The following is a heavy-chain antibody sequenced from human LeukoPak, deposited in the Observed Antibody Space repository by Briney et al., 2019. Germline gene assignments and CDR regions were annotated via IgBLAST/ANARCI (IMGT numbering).Heavy chain of an antibody. CDR3: ATGAVLLWFGENDY. V-gene: IGHV1-24*01. J-gene: IGHJ4*02. CDR2: FDPEDGET. CDR1: GYTLTELS. D-gene: IGHD3-10*01. Sequence: ASVKVSCKVYGYTLTELSMHWVRQAPGKGLEWMGGFDPEDGETIYAQKFQGRVTMTEDTSTDTAYMELSSLRSEDTAVYYCATGAVLLWFGENDYWGQGTLVTVSS.